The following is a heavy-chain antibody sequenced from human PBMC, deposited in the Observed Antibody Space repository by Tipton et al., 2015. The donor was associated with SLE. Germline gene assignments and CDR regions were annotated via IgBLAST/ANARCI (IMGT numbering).Heavy chain of an antibody. Sequence: TLSLTCTVSGGSISSYYWSWIRQPPGKGLEWIGYIYYSGSTNYNPSLKSRVTISVDTSKNQFSLKLSSVTAADTAVYYCAGDRRYSGYGGYFQHWGQGTLVTVSS. CDR2: IYYSGST. V-gene: IGHV4-59*01. CDR1: GGSISSYY. CDR3: AGDRRYSGYGGYFQH. J-gene: IGHJ1*01. D-gene: IGHD5-12*01.